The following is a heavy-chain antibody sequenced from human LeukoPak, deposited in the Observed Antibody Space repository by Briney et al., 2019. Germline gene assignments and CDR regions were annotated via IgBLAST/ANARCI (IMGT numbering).Heavy chain of an antibody. Sequence: GGSLRFSCVGAGFTFSNYAMTWVRQAPGKGLGWVSGIRSSGDRTYYADSVKGRFTISRDNSKNTLYLQMNSLTDDDSAVYYCAKDRIPVAGRQDIWDYWGQGTLVTVSS. CDR1: GFTFSNYA. J-gene: IGHJ4*02. V-gene: IGHV3-23*01. D-gene: IGHD6-19*01. CDR3: AKDRIPVAGRQDIWDY. CDR2: IRSSGDRT.